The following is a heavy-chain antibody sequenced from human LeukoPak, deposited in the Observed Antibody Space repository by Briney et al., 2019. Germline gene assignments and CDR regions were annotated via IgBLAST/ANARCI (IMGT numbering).Heavy chain of an antibody. V-gene: IGHV3-53*01. CDR3: ARDGDIVATMGYFDY. CDR2: IYSGGST. Sequence: PGGSLRLSCAASGFIVSSNYMSWVRQAPGKGLEWVSVIYSGGSTYYADSVKGRFTISRDNSKNTLYLQMNSLRAEDTAVYYCARDGDIVATMGYFDYWGQGTLVTVSS. J-gene: IGHJ4*02. CDR1: GFIVSSNY. D-gene: IGHD5-12*01.